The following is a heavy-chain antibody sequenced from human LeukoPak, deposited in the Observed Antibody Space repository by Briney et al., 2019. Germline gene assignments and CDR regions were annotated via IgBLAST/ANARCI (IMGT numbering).Heavy chain of an antibody. CDR1: GFTVSSNY. Sequence: GSLRLSCAASGFTVSSNYMSWVRQAPGKGLEWVSLIYSGCGTYYADSVKGRFTISRDKPRTTLYLQMNTLSAEDTAVYYCVRGPGYPGGKLDYWGQGTLVTVSS. V-gene: IGHV3-53*01. CDR2: IYSGCGT. D-gene: IGHD3-16*01. J-gene: IGHJ4*02. CDR3: VRGPGYPGGKLDY.